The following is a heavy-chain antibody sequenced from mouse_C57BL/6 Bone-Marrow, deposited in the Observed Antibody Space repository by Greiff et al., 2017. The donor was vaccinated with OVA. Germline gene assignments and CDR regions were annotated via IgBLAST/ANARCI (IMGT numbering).Heavy chain of an antibody. Sequence: EVQLQESGGDLVKPGGSLKLSCAASGFTFSSYGMSWVRQTPDKRLEWVATISSGGSYTYYPDSVKGRFTISRDNAKNTLYLQMSSLKSEDTAMYYCARLYRRDWGQGTLVTVSA. CDR2: ISSGGSYT. CDR1: GFTFSSYG. J-gene: IGHJ3*01. V-gene: IGHV5-6*01. D-gene: IGHD2-12*01. CDR3: ARLYRRD.